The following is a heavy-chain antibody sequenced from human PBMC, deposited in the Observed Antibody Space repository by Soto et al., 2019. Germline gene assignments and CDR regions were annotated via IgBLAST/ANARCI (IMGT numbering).Heavy chain of an antibody. D-gene: IGHD2-15*01. Sequence: GWSLRLSCAASVFTFISYGMHWVRQAPGKGLEWVAVISYDGSNKYYADSVKGRFTISRDNSKNTLYLQMNSLRAEDTAVYYCAKDGIRSGFDYWGQGTLVTVSS. CDR1: VFTFISYG. CDR3: AKDGIRSGFDY. V-gene: IGHV3-30*18. CDR2: ISYDGSNK. J-gene: IGHJ4*02.